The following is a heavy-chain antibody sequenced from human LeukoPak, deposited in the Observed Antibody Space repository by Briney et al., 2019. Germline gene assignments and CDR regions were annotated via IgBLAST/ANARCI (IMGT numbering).Heavy chain of an antibody. CDR2: IYYSGST. CDR1: GGSISSYY. Sequence: SETLSLTCTVSGGSISSYYWSWIRQPPGKGLEWIGYIYYSGSTNYNPSLKSRVTISVDTSKNQFSLKLSSVTAADTAVYYCARVRTFEYSSPGGWFDPWGQGTLVTVSS. CDR3: ARVRTFEYSSPGGWFDP. D-gene: IGHD6-6*01. V-gene: IGHV4-59*12. J-gene: IGHJ5*02.